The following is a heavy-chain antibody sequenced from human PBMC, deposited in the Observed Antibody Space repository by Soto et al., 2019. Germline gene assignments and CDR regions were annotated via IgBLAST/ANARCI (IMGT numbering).Heavy chain of an antibody. CDR3: GKEGWGGSYEPYFDF. CDR1: GFPSDTYD. V-gene: IGHV3-23*01. J-gene: IGHJ4*02. D-gene: IGHD1-26*01. CDR2: INGRGDRT. Sequence: EMQLMELGGGLVKPGGSVRLSCAASGFPSDTYDMSWVRQAPGKGLEWVSGINGRGDRTFVADSVKGRFSISRDISTDKGDLQKNRLKPEETAVYYCGKEGWGGSYEPYFDFWGQGTVVTVSS.